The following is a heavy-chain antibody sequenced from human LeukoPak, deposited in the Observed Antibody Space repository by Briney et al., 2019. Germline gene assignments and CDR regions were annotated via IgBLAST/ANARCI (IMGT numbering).Heavy chain of an antibody. CDR1: GGSISSSSYY. J-gene: IGHJ4*02. Sequence: SETLSLTCTVSGGSISSSSYYWGWIRQPPGKGLEWIGSIYYSGSTYYNPSLKSRVTISVDTSKNQFSLKLSSVTAADTAVYYCARDPYSNYVAVDYWGQGTLVTVSS. V-gene: IGHV4-39*07. CDR2: IYYSGST. CDR3: ARDPYSNYVAVDY. D-gene: IGHD4-11*01.